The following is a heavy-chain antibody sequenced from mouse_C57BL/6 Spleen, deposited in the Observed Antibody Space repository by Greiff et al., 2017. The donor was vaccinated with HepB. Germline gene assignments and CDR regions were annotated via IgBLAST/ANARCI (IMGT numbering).Heavy chain of an antibody. CDR2: INPGSGGT. CDR3: ARSTTVKDWHFDV. Sequence: VQLQQSGAELVRPGTSVKVSCKASGYAFTNYLIEWVKQRPGQGLEWIGVINPGSGGTNYNEKFKGKATLTADKSSSTAYMQLSSLTSEDSAVYFCARSTTVKDWHFDVWGTGTTVTVSS. D-gene: IGHD1-1*01. V-gene: IGHV1-54*01. CDR1: GYAFTNYL. J-gene: IGHJ1*03.